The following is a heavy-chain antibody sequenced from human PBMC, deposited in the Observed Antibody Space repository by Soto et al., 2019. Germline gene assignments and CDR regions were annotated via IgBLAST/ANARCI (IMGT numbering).Heavy chain of an antibody. D-gene: IGHD6-19*01. V-gene: IGHV3-23*01. CDR1: GFTFSTYA. Sequence: EVPLLESGGGLVQPGGSLRLSCAASGFTFSTYAMNWVRQAPGKGLEWVSGISGSGDSTYYADSVKGRFTVSRDNSKNTLSLQMNSLRAEDTAVFYCAKERSSGWSFDYWGQGTLVTVSS. CDR2: ISGSGDST. CDR3: AKERSSGWSFDY. J-gene: IGHJ4*02.